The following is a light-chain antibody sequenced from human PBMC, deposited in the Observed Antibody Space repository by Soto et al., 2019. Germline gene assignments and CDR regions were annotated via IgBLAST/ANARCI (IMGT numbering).Light chain of an antibody. V-gene: IGKV3-15*01. J-gene: IGKJ4*01. Sequence: EIVMTQSPATLSVSPGERATLSCRASQSVSSNLAWYQQKPGQAPRLLIYGASTRATGIPARFSGSGSGTEFTLTISSLQSEDVATYYCQQTNSVPLTFGGGTKVEIK. CDR2: GAS. CDR1: QSVSSN. CDR3: QQTNSVPLT.